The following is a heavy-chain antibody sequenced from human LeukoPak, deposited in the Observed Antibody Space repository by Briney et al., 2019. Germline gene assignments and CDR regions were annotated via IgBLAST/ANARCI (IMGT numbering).Heavy chain of an antibody. J-gene: IGHJ5*02. CDR3: ARGLRAAMTAFWFDP. CDR1: GDSMSSTTYF. V-gene: IGHV4-39*01. Sequence: PSETLSLTCTVSGDSMSSTTYFWGWIRQPPGKGLEWIGSMSSSGRTFYNPSLKSRVTISIDTSKNQFSLWLTSVTAADTAVYYCARGLRAAMTAFWFDPWAREPWSPSPQ. D-gene: IGHD5-18*01. CDR2: MSSSGRT.